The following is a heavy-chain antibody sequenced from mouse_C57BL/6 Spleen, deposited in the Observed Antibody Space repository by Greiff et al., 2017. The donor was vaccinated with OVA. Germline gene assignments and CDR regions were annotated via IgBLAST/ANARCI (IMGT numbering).Heavy chain of an antibody. CDR2: IDPETGGT. V-gene: IGHV1-15*01. CDR3: TPFAY. Sequence: QVQLKESGAELVRPGASVTLSCKASGYTFTDYEMHWVKQTPVHGLEWIGAIDPETGGTAYNQKFKGKAILTADKSSSTAYMELRSLTSEDSAVYYSTPFAYWGQGTLVTVSA. J-gene: IGHJ3*01. CDR1: GYTFTDYE.